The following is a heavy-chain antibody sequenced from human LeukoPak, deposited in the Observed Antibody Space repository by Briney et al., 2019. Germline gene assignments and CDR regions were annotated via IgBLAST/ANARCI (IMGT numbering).Heavy chain of an antibody. V-gene: IGHV4-59*01. CDR2: IYYSGST. Sequence: SETLSLTCTVSSGSISSYYWSWIRQPPGKGLEWIGYIYYSGSTNYNPSLKSRVTISVDTSKNQFSLKLSSVTAADTAVYYCARSLGGRASNWFDTWGQGTLVTVSS. CDR1: SGSISSYY. J-gene: IGHJ5*02. CDR3: ARSLGGRASNWFDT. D-gene: IGHD2-15*01.